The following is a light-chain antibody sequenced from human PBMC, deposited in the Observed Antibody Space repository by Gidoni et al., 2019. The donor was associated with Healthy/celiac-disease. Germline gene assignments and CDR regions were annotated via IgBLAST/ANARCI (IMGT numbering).Light chain of an antibody. CDR2: STS. CDR3: LLYYGGAPV. Sequence: QTVVTQEPALTVSPGGTVTLTCASSTGAVTSGYYPNWFQQKPGQAPRALIYSTSNKNSWTPARFSGSLLGGKAALTLSGVQPEDEAEYYCLLYYGGAPVFGGGTKLTVL. CDR1: TGAVTSGYY. V-gene: IGLV7-43*01. J-gene: IGLJ2*01.